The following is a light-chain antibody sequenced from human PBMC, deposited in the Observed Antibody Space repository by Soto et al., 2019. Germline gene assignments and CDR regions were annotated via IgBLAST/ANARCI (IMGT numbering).Light chain of an antibody. CDR3: QQYQSYAT. V-gene: IGKV1-5*01. Sequence: DIQMTQSPSTLSASVGDRVTITCRASQSIRTWLAWYQQKPGKAPKVLIYAASTLQSGVPSRFSGSGSRTDFSLTISSLQPDDFATYFCQQYQSYATFGQGTKVEIK. CDR2: AAS. J-gene: IGKJ1*01. CDR1: QSIRTW.